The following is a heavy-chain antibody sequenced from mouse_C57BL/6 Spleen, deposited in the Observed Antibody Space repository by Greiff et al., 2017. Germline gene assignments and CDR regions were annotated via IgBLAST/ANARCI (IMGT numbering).Heavy chain of an antibody. Sequence: EVMLVASGGGLVKPGGSLKLSCAASGFTFSSYAMSWVRQTPEKRLEWVATISDGGSYTYYPDNVKGRFTISRDNAKNNLYLQMSHLKSVDTAMYYCARYRAYYGNYWAMDYWGQGTSVTVSS. CDR1: GFTFSSYA. D-gene: IGHD2-10*01. J-gene: IGHJ4*01. CDR3: ARYRAYYGNYWAMDY. CDR2: ISDGGSYT. V-gene: IGHV5-4*03.